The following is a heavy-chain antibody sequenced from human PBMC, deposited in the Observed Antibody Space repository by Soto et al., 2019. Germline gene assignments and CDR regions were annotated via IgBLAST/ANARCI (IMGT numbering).Heavy chain of an antibody. D-gene: IGHD2-15*01. J-gene: IGHJ6*02. CDR1: GFTFSSYV. Sequence: QVQLVESGGGVVQPGRSLRLSCAASGFTFSSYVMYWVRQAPGKGLEWVAVISYDGNNKYYADSVKGRLTISRDNSKNTLYLQMNSLRTADTAVYYCARAGCDGGTCYTLVGLRYGMDVWGQGTTVTVSS. CDR3: ARAGCDGGTCYTLVGLRYGMDV. V-gene: IGHV3-30-3*01. CDR2: ISYDGNNK.